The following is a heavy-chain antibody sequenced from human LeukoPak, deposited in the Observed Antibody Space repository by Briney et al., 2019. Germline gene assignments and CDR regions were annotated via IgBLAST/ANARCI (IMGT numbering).Heavy chain of an antibody. J-gene: IGHJ4*02. D-gene: IGHD5-18*01. CDR1: GDSIGSGDYY. CDR3: ARHSYGHRLGDY. V-gene: IGHV4-61*02. Sequence: SETLSLTCTVSGDSIGSGDYYWSWIRQPAGKGLEWIGRISSSGSTNYNPSLKSRVTISVDTSKNQFSLKLSSVTAADTAVYYCARHSYGHRLGDYWGQGTLVTVSS. CDR2: ISSSGST.